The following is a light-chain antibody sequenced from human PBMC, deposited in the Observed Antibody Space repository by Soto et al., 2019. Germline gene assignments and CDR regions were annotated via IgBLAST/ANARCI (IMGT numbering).Light chain of an antibody. CDR3: CSYAGSIVV. J-gene: IGLJ2*01. V-gene: IGLV2-23*01. CDR1: SSDVGSYNL. Sequence: QSALTQPASVSGSPGQSITISCTGTSSDVGSYNLVSWYQQHPGKAPKLMIYEGSKRPSGVSNRFSGSKSGNTASLTISGLQAEDEADDYCCSYAGSIVVFGGGTKLTVL. CDR2: EGS.